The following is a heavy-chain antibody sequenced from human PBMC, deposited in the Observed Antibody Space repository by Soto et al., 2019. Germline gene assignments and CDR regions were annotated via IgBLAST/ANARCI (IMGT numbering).Heavy chain of an antibody. CDR3: ARESGDWPLNWFDP. J-gene: IGHJ5*02. V-gene: IGHV3-74*01. Sequence: GGSLRLSCAASGFNFSNHWMHWVRQRPAEGLVWVSRITSDGRSKAYAESVKGRFAISRDNAKNTLYLQMNGLTAEDTAVYYCARESGDWPLNWFDPWGQGTLVTVSS. CDR2: ITSDGRSK. CDR1: GFNFSNHW. D-gene: IGHD2-21*02.